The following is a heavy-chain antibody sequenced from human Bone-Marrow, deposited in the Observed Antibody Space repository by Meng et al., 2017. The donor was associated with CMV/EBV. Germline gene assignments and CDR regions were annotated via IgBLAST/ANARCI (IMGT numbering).Heavy chain of an antibody. Sequence: GESLKISCAASGFPFGSHSMHWVRQAPGKGLEWVAVISYNGNNIDYADSVKGRFTISRDNSKNTLYLQMNSLRAEDTAVYYCARDGSGSYYAYWGQGTLVTVSS. CDR1: GFPFGSHS. J-gene: IGHJ4*02. CDR2: ISYNGNNI. D-gene: IGHD1-26*01. CDR3: ARDGSGSYYAY. V-gene: IGHV3-30*04.